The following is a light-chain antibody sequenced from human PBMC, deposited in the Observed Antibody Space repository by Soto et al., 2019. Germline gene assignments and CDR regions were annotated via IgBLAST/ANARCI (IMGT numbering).Light chain of an antibody. V-gene: IGKV3-15*01. CDR1: QSVSGN. J-gene: IGKJ5*01. CDR2: AAS. Sequence: EMVMTQSPATLSVSPGERATLSCRASQSVSGNLAWYQQKPGQAPRLLIYAASTRATGIPARFSGSGSGTEFTLTISSLQSEDFAVYYCQQYNNWLITFGQGTRLEIK. CDR3: QQYNNWLIT.